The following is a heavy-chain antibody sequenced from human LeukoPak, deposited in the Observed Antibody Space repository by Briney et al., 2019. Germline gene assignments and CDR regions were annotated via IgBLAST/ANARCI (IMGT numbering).Heavy chain of an antibody. CDR1: GFPFSDYS. Sequence: PGGSLRLSCTASGFPFSDYSMNWVRQALGKGLEWISYIGISSGNTKYADSVKGRFTISADNARNSLYLQMNSLRVEDTAVYYCARDHNYAFDNWGQGTLVSVSS. D-gene: IGHD4-11*01. V-gene: IGHV3-48*04. CDR3: ARDHNYAFDN. CDR2: IGISSGNT. J-gene: IGHJ4*02.